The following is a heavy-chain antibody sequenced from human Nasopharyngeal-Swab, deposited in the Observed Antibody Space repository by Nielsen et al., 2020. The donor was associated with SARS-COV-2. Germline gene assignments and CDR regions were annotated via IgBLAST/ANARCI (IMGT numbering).Heavy chain of an antibody. CDR3: ARRDTGGMDV. Sequence: GGSLRLSCAASGFTVSSNYMSWVRQAPGKGLEWVANIKQDGSEKYYVDPVKGRFTISRDNAKNSLYLQMNSLRDEDTAVYYCARRDTGGMDVWGQGTTVTVSS. CDR1: GFTVSSNY. V-gene: IGHV3-7*01. CDR2: IKQDGSEK. J-gene: IGHJ6*02. D-gene: IGHD5-18*01.